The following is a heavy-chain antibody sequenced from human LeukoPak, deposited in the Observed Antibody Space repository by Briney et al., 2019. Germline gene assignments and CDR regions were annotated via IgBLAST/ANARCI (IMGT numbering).Heavy chain of an antibody. Sequence: GGSLRLSCAASGFTFSSYAMHWVRQAPGKGLEYVSAISSNGGSTYYANSVKGRFTISRDNSKNTLYLQMGSLRAEDMAVYYCASGSVYSYGTPFDYWCQGTLVTVSS. V-gene: IGHV3-64*01. J-gene: IGHJ4*02. D-gene: IGHD5-18*01. CDR1: GFTFSSYA. CDR3: ASGSVYSYGTPFDY. CDR2: ISSNGGST.